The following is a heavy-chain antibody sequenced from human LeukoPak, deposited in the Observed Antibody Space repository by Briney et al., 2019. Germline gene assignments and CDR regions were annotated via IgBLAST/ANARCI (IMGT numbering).Heavy chain of an antibody. V-gene: IGHV3-64D*06. J-gene: IGHJ4*02. D-gene: IGHD6-19*01. CDR2: ISGNGART. CDR1: GFTFDTFV. Sequence: GGSLRLSCSASGFTFDTFVMHWVRQAPGKGLEYVSGISGNGARTYNADFVKGRFTISRDNPKNTLFLQMTSLRADDTAVYYCVTQISGWVYWGQGTLVTASS. CDR3: VTQISGWVY.